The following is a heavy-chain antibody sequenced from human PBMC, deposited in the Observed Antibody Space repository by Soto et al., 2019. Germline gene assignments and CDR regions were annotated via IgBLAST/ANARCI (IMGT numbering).Heavy chain of an antibody. J-gene: IGHJ4*02. CDR2: IIPIFRSA. D-gene: IGHD3-22*01. CDR1: GGDFINYG. CDR3: ARDLYYAGVGYHYESAY. Sequence: QVQLVQSGAEVKKPGSSVKVSCKASGGDFINYGISWVRQAPGQGLEWMGGIIPIFRSANYAQKFQGRVTIAADESTTTAYMELTTLTSEDPAVYYCARDLYYAGVGYHYESAYWGQGTLVTVSS. V-gene: IGHV1-69*01.